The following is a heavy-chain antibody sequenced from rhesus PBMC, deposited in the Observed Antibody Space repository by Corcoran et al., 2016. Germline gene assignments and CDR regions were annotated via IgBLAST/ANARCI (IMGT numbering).Heavy chain of an antibody. V-gene: IGHV4-65*01. CDR2: ISGSSGST. CDR3: ARVRVYAFDF. J-gene: IGHJ3*01. D-gene: IGHD6-13*01. Sequence: QVQLQESGPGLVKPSETLSLTCAVSGGPVSRSNWWSWYRQPPGKGLEWIGYISGSSGSTYYNPSLKSRVTISTDTSKNQFSLKLSSVTAADTAVYYCARVRVYAFDFWGQGLRVTVSS. CDR1: GGPVSRSNW.